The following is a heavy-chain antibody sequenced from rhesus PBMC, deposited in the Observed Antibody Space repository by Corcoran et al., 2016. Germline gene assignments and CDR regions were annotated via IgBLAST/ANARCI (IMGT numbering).Heavy chain of an antibody. CDR1: GGSISDDYY. J-gene: IGHJ4*01. Sequence: QVQLQESGPGLVKPSETLSLTCAVSGGSISDDYYWSWIRQPPGKGLEWIGYIYGSGGGTNYHPDLKNLVTISIDTSKNQFSLKLSSVTAADTAVYYCARVPGYFDYWGQGVLVTVSS. CDR2: IYGSGGGT. CDR3: ARVPGYFDY. V-gene: IGHV4-106*01.